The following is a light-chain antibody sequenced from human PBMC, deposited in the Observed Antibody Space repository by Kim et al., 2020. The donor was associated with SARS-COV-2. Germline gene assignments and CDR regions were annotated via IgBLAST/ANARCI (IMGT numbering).Light chain of an antibody. CDR2: AAS. J-gene: IGKJ2*01. CDR3: QQFSTSPPAYT. V-gene: IGKV3-20*01. CDR1: KSISSTF. Sequence: PGESATLSGRASKSISSTFVAWYQQKLGQAPRLLIFAASSRAAGTPDRFSGSGSGTDFTLTISRVEPDDFAVYYCQQFSTSPPAYTFGQGTKLEIK.